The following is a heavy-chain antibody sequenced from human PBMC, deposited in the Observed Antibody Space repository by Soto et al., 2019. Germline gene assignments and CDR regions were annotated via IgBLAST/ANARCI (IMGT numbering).Heavy chain of an antibody. D-gene: IGHD2-15*01. CDR1: GGSISSSSYY. CDR2: IYYSGST. J-gene: IGHJ6*03. V-gene: IGHV4-39*01. CDR3: ARPLGYCSGGSHKRCYYYYMDV. Sequence: SETLSLTCTVSGGSISSSSYYWGWIRQPPGKGLEWIGSIYYSGSTYYNPSLKSRVTISVDTSKNQFSLKLSSVTAADTAVYYCARPLGYCSGGSHKRCYYYYMDVWGKGTTVTVSS.